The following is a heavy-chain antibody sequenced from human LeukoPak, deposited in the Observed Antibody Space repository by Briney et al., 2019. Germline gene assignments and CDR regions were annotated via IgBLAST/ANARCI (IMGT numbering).Heavy chain of an antibody. V-gene: IGHV3-21*01. CDR1: GFTFSSYS. CDR2: ISSSSSYI. Sequence: GGSLRLSCAASGFTFSSYSMNWVRQAPGKGLEWVSSISSSSSYIYYADSVKGRFTISRDNAKNSLYLQMSSLRAEGTAVYYCARDDYSNPLSYWGQGTLVTVSS. CDR3: ARDDYSNPLSY. J-gene: IGHJ4*02. D-gene: IGHD4-11*01.